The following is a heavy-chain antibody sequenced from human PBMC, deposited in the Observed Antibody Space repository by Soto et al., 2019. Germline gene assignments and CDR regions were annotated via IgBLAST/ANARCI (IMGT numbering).Heavy chain of an antibody. CDR2: INHSGSI. CDR1: GGAFSGYY. D-gene: IGHD2-2*01. V-gene: IGHV4-34*01. J-gene: IGHJ4*02. Sequence: SETLSLTCAVYGGAFSGYYWSWIRQPPGRGLEWIGEINHSGSINYNPSLKSRDTISVDTSKNKFSLKLSSVTAGDTVVYYCARGLHMQYVISQFDDWGRGALVTVPS. CDR3: ARGLHMQYVISQFDD.